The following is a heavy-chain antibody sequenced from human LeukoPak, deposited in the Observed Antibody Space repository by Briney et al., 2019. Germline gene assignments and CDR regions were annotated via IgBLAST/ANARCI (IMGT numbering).Heavy chain of an antibody. CDR2: ISGSGGST. V-gene: IGHV3-23*01. D-gene: IGHD3-22*01. J-gene: IGHJ4*02. Sequence: GGSLRLSCAASGFTFSSYAMSWVRQAPGKGLEWVSAISGSGGSTYYADSVKGRFTISRDNSKNTLYLQMNSLRAEDTAVYYCAKGTHYYDSSGYDYWGQGTLVTVSS. CDR3: AKGTHYYDSSGYDY. CDR1: GFTFSSYA.